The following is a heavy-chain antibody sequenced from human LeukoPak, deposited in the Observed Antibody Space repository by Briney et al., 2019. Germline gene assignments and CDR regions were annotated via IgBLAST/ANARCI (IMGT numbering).Heavy chain of an antibody. Sequence: PGGSLRLSCAASGFTVNGNYMSWVRQAPGKGLEWVSLIYSGGNTYYAASVKGRFTISRDNSKNTLYLQMNSLRAEDTAVYYCARDVTSGLYYFDYWGQGTLVTVSS. CDR2: IYSGGNT. J-gene: IGHJ4*02. V-gene: IGHV3-53*01. D-gene: IGHD6-19*01. CDR3: ARDVTSGLYYFDY. CDR1: GFTVNGNY.